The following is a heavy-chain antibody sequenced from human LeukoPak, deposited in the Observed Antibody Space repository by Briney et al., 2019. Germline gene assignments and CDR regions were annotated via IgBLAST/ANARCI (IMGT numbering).Heavy chain of an antibody. Sequence: SVNPSSKASARTSSSYAISCVRHPDKHGREWMGGNIPICGTANYAQKFQGRVTITADESTSTAYMELGSLRSEGTAVYYCALVKNYFDYWGQGTLVTVS. V-gene: IGHV1-69*01. D-gene: IGHD1-26*01. CDR3: ALVKNYFDY. CDR1: ARTSSSYA. J-gene: IGHJ4*02. CDR2: NIPICGTA.